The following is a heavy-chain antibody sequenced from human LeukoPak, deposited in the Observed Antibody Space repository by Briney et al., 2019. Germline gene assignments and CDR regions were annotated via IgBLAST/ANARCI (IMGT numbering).Heavy chain of an antibody. CDR1: GLSFSSFD. CDR2: ITGSGSTI. V-gene: IGHV3-48*03. Sequence: GGSLRLSCTASGLSFSSFDLNWVRQAPGKGLEWLSYITGSGSTIYYGDSVTGRFTISRDNAKNSLYLQMSSLRVEDTAVYYCAREGNSSRFFGSWGQGTLVIVSS. D-gene: IGHD6-6*01. CDR3: AREGNSSRFFGS. J-gene: IGHJ4*02.